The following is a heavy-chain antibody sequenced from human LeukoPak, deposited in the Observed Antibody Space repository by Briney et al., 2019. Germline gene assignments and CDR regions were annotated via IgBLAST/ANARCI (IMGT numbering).Heavy chain of an antibody. V-gene: IGHV3-53*01. CDR3: ARDHAPAGGGLGY. J-gene: IGHJ4*02. CDR2: IYTGGIT. D-gene: IGHD2-2*01. Sequence: GGSLRLSCAASGLSVSSNHMAWVRQAQGKGLEWVAVIYTGGITYYADSVQGRLLISRDNSKNTGDIQMNSLRVEDTARYYCARDHAPAGGGLGYWGQGTQVTVSP. CDR1: GLSVSSNH.